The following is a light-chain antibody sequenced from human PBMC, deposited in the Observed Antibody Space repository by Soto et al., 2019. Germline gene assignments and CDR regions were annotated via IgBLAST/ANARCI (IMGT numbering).Light chain of an antibody. V-gene: IGLV2-14*01. CDR1: SSDVGGYTY. CDR3: SSYTSSSTVV. Sequence: QSVLTQPASVSGSPGQSIPISCTGTSSDVGGYTYVSWYQQHPGKAPKLMIYEVSNRPSGVSNRFSGSKSGNTASLTISGIQAEDEADYYCSSYTSSSTVVFCGGTKVTVL. J-gene: IGLJ2*01. CDR2: EVS.